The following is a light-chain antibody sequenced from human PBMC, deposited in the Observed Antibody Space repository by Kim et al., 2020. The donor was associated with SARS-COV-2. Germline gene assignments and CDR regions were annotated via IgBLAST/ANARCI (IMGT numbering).Light chain of an antibody. CDR1: SSDVGDYNY. CDR2: EVS. J-gene: IGLJ2*01. Sequence: GQSVTISCTGTSSDVGDYNYDSWYQQHPGKAPKLMINEVSKRHSGVPDRFSGCKSGNTASLTVSGLQAEDEADYYCSSYAGSKNVVFGGGTKVTVL. CDR3: SSYAGSKNVV. V-gene: IGLV2-8*01.